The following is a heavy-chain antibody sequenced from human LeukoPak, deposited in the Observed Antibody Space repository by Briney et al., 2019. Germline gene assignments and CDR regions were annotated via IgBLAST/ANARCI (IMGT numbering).Heavy chain of an antibody. J-gene: IGHJ6*03. CDR2: INHSGST. CDR3: ARGPRPSGWYMYYYYMDV. CDR1: GGSFSGYY. Sequence: SETLSHTCAVYGGSFSGYYWSWIRQPPGKGLEWIGEINHSGSTNYNPSLKSRVTISVDTSKNQFSLKLSSVTAADTAVYYCARGPRPSGWYMYYYYMDVWGKGTTVTVSS. D-gene: IGHD6-13*01. V-gene: IGHV4-34*01.